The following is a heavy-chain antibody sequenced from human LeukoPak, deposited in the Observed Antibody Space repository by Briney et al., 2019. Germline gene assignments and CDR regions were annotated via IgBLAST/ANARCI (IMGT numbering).Heavy chain of an antibody. CDR2: INPSGGST. CDR3: ARDNSVGDIAWWFDP. CDR1: GYTFTSYY. J-gene: IGHJ5*02. Sequence: ASVKVSCKASGYTFTSYYMHWVRQAPGQGLEWMGIINPSGGSTGYAQKFQGRVTMTRDMSTTTDYMELSSLRSEDTAVYYCARDNSVGDIAWWFDPWGQGTLVTVSS. V-gene: IGHV1-46*01. D-gene: IGHD3-16*02.